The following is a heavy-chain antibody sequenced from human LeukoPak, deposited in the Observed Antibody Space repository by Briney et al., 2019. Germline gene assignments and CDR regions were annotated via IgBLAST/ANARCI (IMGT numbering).Heavy chain of an antibody. J-gene: IGHJ5*02. D-gene: IGHD6-13*01. CDR3: ARIAAAVPDQ. V-gene: IGHV3-7*01. CDR2: VKQDGSDK. Sequence: GGSLRLSCAASGFTFTTYWMGWVRQAPGKGLEWVANVKQDGSDKYYMDSVKGRFTISRDNGNNSLYQLMSSLRAEDSGVYYCARIAAAVPDQWGPGTLVTVSS. CDR1: GFTFTTYW.